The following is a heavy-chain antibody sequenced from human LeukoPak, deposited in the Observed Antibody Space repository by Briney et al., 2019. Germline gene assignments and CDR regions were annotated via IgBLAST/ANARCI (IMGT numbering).Heavy chain of an antibody. Sequence: GGSLRLSCAASGFTFSSYEMNWVRQAPGKGLEWASYISSSGSTIYYADSVKGRFTISRDNAKNSLYLQMNSLRAEDTAVYYCARAVRGYSYGYGYWGQGTLVTVSS. J-gene: IGHJ4*02. CDR2: ISSSGSTI. V-gene: IGHV3-48*03. D-gene: IGHD5-18*01. CDR1: GFTFSSYE. CDR3: ARAVRGYSYGYGY.